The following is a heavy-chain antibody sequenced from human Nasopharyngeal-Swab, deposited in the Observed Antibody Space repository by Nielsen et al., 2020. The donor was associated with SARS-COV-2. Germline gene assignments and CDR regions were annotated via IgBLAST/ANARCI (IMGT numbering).Heavy chain of an antibody. D-gene: IGHD6-19*01. V-gene: IGHV3-15*01. Sequence: GESLKISCAASGFAFSSVWMSWVRQAPGKGLEWVGRIKRKADGGTVEYATAVRGRFSISRDDSRNTLFLQMNRLKTEDTAVYYCTTLHRTGWFWGQGTLVTVPS. CDR2: IKRKADGGTV. CDR1: GFAFSSVW. CDR3: TTLHRTGWF. J-gene: IGHJ4*02.